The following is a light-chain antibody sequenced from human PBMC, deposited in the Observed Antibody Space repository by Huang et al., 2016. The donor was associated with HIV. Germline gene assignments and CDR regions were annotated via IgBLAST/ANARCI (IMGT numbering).Light chain of an antibody. CDR2: AAS. J-gene: IGKJ1*01. CDR1: EGISSY. V-gene: IGKV1-9*01. Sequence: IQLTQSPSSLSSSVGDRVTITCRASEGISSYLAWYQQQSGKAPKFLIYAASTLQSGVPSRFSGSVSGTDVTLTISSLQPEDFATYYCQQLNDYPWTFGQGTKVEIK. CDR3: QQLNDYPWT.